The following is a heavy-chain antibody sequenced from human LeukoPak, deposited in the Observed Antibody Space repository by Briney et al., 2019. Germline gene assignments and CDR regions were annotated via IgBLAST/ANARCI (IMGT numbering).Heavy chain of an antibody. Sequence: SETPSLTCTVSGGSISSYYWSWIRQPAGKGLEWIGYIYYSGSTNYNPSLKSRVTISVDTSMNQFSLKLSSVTAADTAVYYCARFPYDFWTPFDYWGQGTLVTVSP. CDR3: ARFPYDFWTPFDY. CDR1: GGSISSYY. J-gene: IGHJ4*02. V-gene: IGHV4-59*01. CDR2: IYYSGST. D-gene: IGHD3-3*01.